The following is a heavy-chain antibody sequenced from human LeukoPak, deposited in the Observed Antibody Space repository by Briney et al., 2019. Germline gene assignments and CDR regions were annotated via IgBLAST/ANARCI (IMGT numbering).Heavy chain of an antibody. CDR2: ISSSSSYI. D-gene: IGHD6-13*01. CDR3: AKDRDLIAAAD. Sequence: GGSLRLSCAASRFTFSSYSMNWVRQAPGKGLEWVSSISSSSSYIYYADSVKGRFTISRDNAKNSLYLQMNSLRAEDTAVYYCAKDRDLIAAADWGQGTLVTVSS. J-gene: IGHJ4*02. CDR1: RFTFSSYS. V-gene: IGHV3-21*01.